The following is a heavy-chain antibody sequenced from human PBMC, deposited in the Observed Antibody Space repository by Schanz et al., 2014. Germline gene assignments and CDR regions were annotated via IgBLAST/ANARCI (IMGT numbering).Heavy chain of an antibody. CDR1: GFNSDDYA. D-gene: IGHD1-1*01. CDR2: IGTSGGT. CDR3: ARGRVLES. Sequence: EVQVVESGGGLVQPGGSLRLSCTASGFNSDDYAMHWVRQAPGKGLEWVSTIGTSGGTNYAESVKGRFTISRDNSKNTLYLQMNSLRAEDTAVYYCARGRVLESWGQGTLVTVSS. V-gene: IGHV3-23*04. J-gene: IGHJ5*02.